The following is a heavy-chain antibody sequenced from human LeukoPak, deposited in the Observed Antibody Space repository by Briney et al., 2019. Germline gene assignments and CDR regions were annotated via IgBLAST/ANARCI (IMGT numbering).Heavy chain of an antibody. CDR1: GFTFSSYG. D-gene: IGHD2-2*01. V-gene: IGHV3-30*03. Sequence: SGGSLRLSCAASGFTFSSYGMHWVRQAPGKGLEWVAVISYDGSNKYYADSVKGRFTISRDNSKNTLYLQMNSLRAEDTAVYYCADVYQLLNSWGQGTLVTVSS. CDR2: ISYDGSNK. J-gene: IGHJ5*02. CDR3: ADVYQLLNS.